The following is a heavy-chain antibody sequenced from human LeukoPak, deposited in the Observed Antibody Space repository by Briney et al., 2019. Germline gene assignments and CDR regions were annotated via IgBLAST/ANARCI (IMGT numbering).Heavy chain of an antibody. D-gene: IGHD1-14*01. J-gene: IGHJ5*02. CDR1: GGSISSSSYY. V-gene: IGHV4-39*07. Sequence: SETLSLTCTVSGGSISSSSYYWGWIRQPPGKGLEWIGSIYYSGSTYYSPSLKSRVTISVDTSKNQFSLKLSSVTAADTAVYYCAREICVRPICRSEKRNWFDPWGQGTLVTVSS. CDR3: AREICVRPICRSEKRNWFDP. CDR2: IYYSGST.